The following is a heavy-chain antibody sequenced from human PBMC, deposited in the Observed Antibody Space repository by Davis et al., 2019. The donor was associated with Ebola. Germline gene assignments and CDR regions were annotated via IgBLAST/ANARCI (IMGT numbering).Heavy chain of an antibody. D-gene: IGHD2-21*02. CDR1: GYTFTSYY. V-gene: IGHV1-46*01. J-gene: IGHJ5*02. CDR3: ARDCELGPHIVVVTAINWFDP. Sequence: AASVKVSCKASGYTFTSYYIHWVRQAPGQGLEWMGIINPAGGSTTYAQKFQGRVTMTRDTSISTAYMELSRLRSDDTAVYYCARDCELGPHIVVVTAINWFDPWGQGTLVTVSS. CDR2: INPAGGST.